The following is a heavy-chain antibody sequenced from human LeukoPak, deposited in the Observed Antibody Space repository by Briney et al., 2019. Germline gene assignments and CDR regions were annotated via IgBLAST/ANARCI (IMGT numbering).Heavy chain of an antibody. CDR3: GKERYGSSSVVDY. D-gene: IGHD6-6*01. V-gene: IGHV3-23*01. CDR2: FKTKYHQV. Sequence: GGSLRLSCVASGFTFSDYAMNWVRQAPGKGLEWVSTFKTKYHQVYYAESVRGRFTISRDNSKNTVYLQMNSLRVEDTAVYHCGKERYGSSSVVDYWGHGTLVTVSS. CDR1: GFTFSDYA. J-gene: IGHJ4*01.